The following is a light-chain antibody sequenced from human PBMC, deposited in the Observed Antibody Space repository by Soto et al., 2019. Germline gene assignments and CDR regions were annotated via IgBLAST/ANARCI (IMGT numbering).Light chain of an antibody. Sequence: TQKTQSPSTLSASVGDRVTITCRASQSTSTWLAWYQQRPGKTPKLLISEASKLESGVPSRFSGSGSGTEFTLTLSSLQPDDFATYYCQQYITYPYAFGQGTKVEIK. CDR1: QSTSTW. J-gene: IGKJ1*01. V-gene: IGKV1-5*03. CDR2: EAS. CDR3: QQYITYPYA.